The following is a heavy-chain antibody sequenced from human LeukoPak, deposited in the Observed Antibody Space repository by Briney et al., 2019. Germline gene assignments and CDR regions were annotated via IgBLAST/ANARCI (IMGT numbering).Heavy chain of an antibody. J-gene: IGHJ5*02. CDR3: TRPTLQTLGA. V-gene: IGHV1-69*06. CDR2: IIPIFGTA. CDR1: GGTFSSYA. Sequence: SVKVSCKASGGTFSSYAISWVRQAPGQGLEWMGGIIPIFGTANYAQKFQGRVTITADKSTSTAYMELSSLRSDDTAVYYCTRPTLQTLGAWGQGTLVTVSS. D-gene: IGHD3-10*01.